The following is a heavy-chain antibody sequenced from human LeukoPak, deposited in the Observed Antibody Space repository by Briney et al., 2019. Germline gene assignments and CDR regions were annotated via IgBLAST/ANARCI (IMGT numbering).Heavy chain of an antibody. CDR2: INWNGGST. Sequence: PGGSLRLSCAASGFTFDDYGMSWVRQAPGKGLEWVSGINWNGGSTGYADSVKGRFTISRDNAKNSLYLQMNSLRAEDTALHYCARVDNIVVVPAASYYFDYWGQGTLVTVSS. D-gene: IGHD2-2*01. CDR1: GFTFDDYG. J-gene: IGHJ4*02. CDR3: ARVDNIVVVPAASYYFDY. V-gene: IGHV3-20*04.